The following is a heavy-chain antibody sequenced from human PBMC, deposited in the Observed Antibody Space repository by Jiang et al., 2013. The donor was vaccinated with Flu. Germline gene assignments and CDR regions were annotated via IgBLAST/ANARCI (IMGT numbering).Heavy chain of an antibody. Sequence: GLVKPSETLSLTCTVSSGSISSSSYYWGWIRQPPGKGLEWIGSIYYSGSTYYNPSLKSRVTISVDTSKNQFSLKLSSLTAADTAMYYCARRYSGSYYIDYWGQGALVTVSS. V-gene: IGHV4-39*07. CDR3: ARRYSGSYYIDY. D-gene: IGHD1-26*01. J-gene: IGHJ4*02. CDR2: IYYSGST. CDR1: SGSISSSSYY.